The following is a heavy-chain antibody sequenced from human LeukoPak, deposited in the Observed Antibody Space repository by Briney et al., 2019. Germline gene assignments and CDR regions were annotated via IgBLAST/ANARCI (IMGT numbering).Heavy chain of an antibody. D-gene: IGHD3-3*01. CDR1: GYTFTSYY. V-gene: IGHV1-46*01. J-gene: IGHJ6*03. CDR2: INPSGGRT. Sequence: ASVNVSCKASGYTFTSYYMHWVRQVPGQGLEWMGIINPSGGRTSYTQKFQGRVTMTRDTSTSTVYMELSSLRSEDTAVYYCARDGRFLEWLEEVVRGYYMDVWGKGTTVTVSS. CDR3: ARDGRFLEWLEEVVRGYYMDV.